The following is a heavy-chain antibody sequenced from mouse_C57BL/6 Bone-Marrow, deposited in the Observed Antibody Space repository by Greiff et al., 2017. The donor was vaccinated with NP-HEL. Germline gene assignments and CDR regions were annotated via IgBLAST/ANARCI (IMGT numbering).Heavy chain of an antibody. Sequence: VQRVESGAELARPGASVKLSCKASGYTFTSYGISWVKQRTGQGLEWIGEIYPRSGNTYYNEKFKGKAILTADKSSSTAYMELRSLTSEDSAVYFCARVNWVVAYWGQGTLVTVSA. J-gene: IGHJ3*01. D-gene: IGHD4-1*01. CDR1: GYTFTSYG. V-gene: IGHV1-81*01. CDR2: IYPRSGNT. CDR3: ARVNWVVAY.